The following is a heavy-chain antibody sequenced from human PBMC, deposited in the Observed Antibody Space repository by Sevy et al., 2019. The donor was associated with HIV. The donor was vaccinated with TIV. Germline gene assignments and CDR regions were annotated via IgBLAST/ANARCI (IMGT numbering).Heavy chain of an antibody. CDR1: GFSFSTYN. D-gene: IGHD6-13*01. V-gene: IGHV3-21*01. J-gene: IGHJ3*02. CDR2: ITFSSNYI. Sequence: GGSPRLSCAASGFSFSTYNMNWVRQAPGKGLEWVSSITFSSNYIYYADSVKGRITISRDNAKNSLYLQMNSLRAEDTAVYYCARSWEQQLHDAFDIWGQGTMVTVSS. CDR3: ARSWEQQLHDAFDI.